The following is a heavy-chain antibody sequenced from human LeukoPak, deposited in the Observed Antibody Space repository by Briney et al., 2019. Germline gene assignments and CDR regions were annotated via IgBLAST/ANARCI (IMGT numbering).Heavy chain of an antibody. J-gene: IGHJ5*02. Sequence: GASVKVSCKASGDTFSRYAISWVRQAPGQGLEWMGGIIPIFGTANYAQKFQGRVTMTRDMSTSTVYMELSSLRSEDTAVYYCARVPVFGPGRPYDILPFDPWGQGTLVTVSS. CDR3: ARVPVFGPGRPYDILPFDP. CDR2: IIPIFGTA. D-gene: IGHD3-9*01. V-gene: IGHV1-69*05. CDR1: GDTFSRYA.